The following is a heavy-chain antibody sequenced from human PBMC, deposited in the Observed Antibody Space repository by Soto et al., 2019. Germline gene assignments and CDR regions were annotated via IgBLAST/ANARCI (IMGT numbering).Heavy chain of an antibody. CDR1: GFTFSSYA. CDR3: AKPGHNVRDCSGGRCLDGLDV. J-gene: IGHJ6*02. CDR2: ISCSCGST. D-gene: IGHD2-15*01. V-gene: IGHV3-23*01. Sequence: PGGSLRLSFAASGFTFSSYAMSWVRQAPGKGLELGSAISCSCGSTYHPDPVKGRFTISRDNSNNTMYLQMNSLRAEDTAVYYCAKPGHNVRDCSGGRCLDGLDVWGQGTTVTVSS.